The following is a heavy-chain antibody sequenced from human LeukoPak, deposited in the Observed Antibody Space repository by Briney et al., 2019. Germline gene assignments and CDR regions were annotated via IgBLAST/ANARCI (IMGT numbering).Heavy chain of an antibody. CDR1: GDSISLSFYY. D-gene: IGHD4-11*01. V-gene: IGHV4-39*01. CDR2: IYYSGST. CDR3: ARLQRAVNAFDI. J-gene: IGHJ3*02. Sequence: SETLSLTCSVSGDSISLSFYYWGWIRQPPWKALEWIGSIYYSGSTYYNPSLKSRVTISVDTSKNQFSLKLSSVTAADTAVYYCARLQRAVNAFDIWGQGTMVTVSS.